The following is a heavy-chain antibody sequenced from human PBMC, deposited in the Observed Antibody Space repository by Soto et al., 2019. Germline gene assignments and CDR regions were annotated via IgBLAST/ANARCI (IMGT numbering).Heavy chain of an antibody. CDR2: INHSGST. V-gene: IGHV4-34*01. CDR1: GGSFSGYY. CDR3: ATGGGVRGVIITTYYCYRLDV. J-gene: IGHJ6*02. D-gene: IGHD3-10*01. Sequence: PSETLSLTCAVYGGSFSGYYWSWIRQPPGKGLEWIGEINHSGSTNYNPSLKSRVTISVDTSKNQFSRKLSSVSAADTAVYYCATGGGVRGVIITTYYCYRLDVWCRVTTVTVS.